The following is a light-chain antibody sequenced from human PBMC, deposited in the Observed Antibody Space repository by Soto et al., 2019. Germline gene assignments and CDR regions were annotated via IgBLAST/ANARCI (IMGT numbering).Light chain of an antibody. Sequence: QSALTQPASVSGSPGQSITISCTGTSSDVGGYNYVSWYQQYPGKAPKLMIYGVTNRPSGVXNRFSGSKTGNTASLTISGLQAEDEAYYYCFSHRSGDSHVFGTGTKVTVL. CDR3: FSHRSGDSHV. CDR1: SSDVGGYNY. J-gene: IGLJ1*01. V-gene: IGLV2-14*01. CDR2: GVT.